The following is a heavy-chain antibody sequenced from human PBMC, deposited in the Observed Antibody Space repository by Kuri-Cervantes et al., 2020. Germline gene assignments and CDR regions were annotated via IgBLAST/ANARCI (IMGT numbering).Heavy chain of an antibody. CDR3: ARGGSPYCSGGSCYMFDY. V-gene: IGHV1-69*05. D-gene: IGHD2-15*01. CDR2: IIPIFGTA. Sequence: SVKVSCKASGGTFSSYAISWVRQAPGQGLEWMGGIIPIFGTANYAQKFQGRVTMTRNTSISTAYMELSSLRSEDTAVYYCARGGSPYCSGGSCYMFDYWGQGTLVTVSS. CDR1: GGTFSSYA. J-gene: IGHJ4*02.